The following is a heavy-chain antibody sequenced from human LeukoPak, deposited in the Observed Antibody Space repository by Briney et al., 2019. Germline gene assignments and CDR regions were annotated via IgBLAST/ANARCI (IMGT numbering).Heavy chain of an antibody. CDR3: AGAPYGP. J-gene: IGHJ5*02. CDR1: GGSISSYY. Sequence: PSETLSLTWTVSGGSISSYYWSWIRQPPGKGLEWIGYIYYSGSTSYNPSLKSRVTISVDTSKNQFSLKLSSVTAADTAVYYCAGAPYGPWGQGTLVTVSS. D-gene: IGHD3-10*01. CDR2: IYYSGST. V-gene: IGHV4-59*01.